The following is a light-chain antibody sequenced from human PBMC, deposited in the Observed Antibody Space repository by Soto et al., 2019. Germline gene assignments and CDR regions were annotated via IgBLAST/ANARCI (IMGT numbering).Light chain of an antibody. V-gene: IGLV2-23*01. CDR2: EGS. CDR1: SSDVGSYNL. Sequence: QSVLTQPASVSGSPGQSITISCTGTSSDVGSYNLVSWYQQHPGKAPKLMIYEGSKRPSGVSNRFSGSKSGNTASLTISGLQAEDEANYYCSSYAGSSTYYVFGTRTKVTVL. J-gene: IGLJ1*01. CDR3: SSYAGSSTYYV.